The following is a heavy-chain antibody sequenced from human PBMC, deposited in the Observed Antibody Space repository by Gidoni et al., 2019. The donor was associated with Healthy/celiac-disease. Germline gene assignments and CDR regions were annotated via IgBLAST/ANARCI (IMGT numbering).Heavy chain of an antibody. CDR3: ARELHNYCSGGSCYDGAFDI. CDR2: SSSSSSYI. J-gene: IGHJ3*02. Sequence: EVQLVESGGGLVTPGGSLRLSCAASGFTFGSYRTNWVRQAPGKGLGGVSSSSSSSSYIYYADSVKGRFTIARDNAKNSLYLQMNSLRAEDTAVYYCARELHNYCSGGSCYDGAFDIWGQGTMVTVSS. V-gene: IGHV3-21*01. CDR1: GFTFGSYR. D-gene: IGHD2-15*01.